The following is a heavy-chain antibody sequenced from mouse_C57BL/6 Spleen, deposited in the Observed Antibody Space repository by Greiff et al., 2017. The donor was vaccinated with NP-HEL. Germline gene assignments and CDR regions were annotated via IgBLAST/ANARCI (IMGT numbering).Heavy chain of an antibody. D-gene: IGHD1-1*01. V-gene: IGHV1-63*01. Sequence: QVQLKQSGAELVRPGPSVKMSCKASGYTFTNYWIGWAKQRPGHGLEWIGDIYPGGGYTNYNEKFKGKATLTADKSSSTAYMQFSSLTSEDSAIYYCAKTDYGIPWYFDVWGTGTTVTVSS. CDR1: GYTFTNYW. J-gene: IGHJ1*03. CDR2: IYPGGGYT. CDR3: AKTDYGIPWYFDV.